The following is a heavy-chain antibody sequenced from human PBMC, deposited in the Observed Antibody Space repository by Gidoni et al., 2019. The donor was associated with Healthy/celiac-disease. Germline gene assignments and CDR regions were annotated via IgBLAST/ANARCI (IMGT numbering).Heavy chain of an antibody. D-gene: IGHD5-12*01. V-gene: IGHV3-13*01. Sequence: VQLVESGGGLVQPGGSLRLPCAASGFTFSSYDMHWVRQATGKGLEGVSAIGTAGDTYYPGSVKGRFTISRENAKNSLYLQMNSLRAGDTAVYYCARAGRDGYNLFFDYWGQGTLVTVSS. CDR2: IGTAGDT. J-gene: IGHJ4*02. CDR1: GFTFSSYD. CDR3: ARAGRDGYNLFFDY.